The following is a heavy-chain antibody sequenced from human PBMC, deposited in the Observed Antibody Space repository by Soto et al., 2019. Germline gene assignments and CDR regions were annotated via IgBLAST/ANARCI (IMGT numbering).Heavy chain of an antibody. CDR1: GGSISSSSYY. J-gene: IGHJ4*02. CDR3: AREYSYGSTPIDY. D-gene: IGHD5-18*01. V-gene: IGHV4-39*01. CDR2: IYYSGST. Sequence: SETLSLTCTVSGGSISSSSYYGGWIRQPPGKGLEWIGSIYYSGSTYYNPSLKSRVTISVDTSKNQFSLKLSSVTAADTAVYYCAREYSYGSTPIDYWGQGTLVTVSS.